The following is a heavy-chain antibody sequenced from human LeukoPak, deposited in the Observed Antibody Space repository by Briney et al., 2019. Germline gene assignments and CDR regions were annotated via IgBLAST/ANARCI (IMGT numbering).Heavy chain of an antibody. CDR3: ARDGPYSSSVDY. J-gene: IGHJ4*02. V-gene: IGHV3-21*01. Sequence: PGGSLRLSCAASGFSFSGYWMSWVRQAPGKGLEWVSSISSSSSYIYYADSVKGRFTISRDNAKNSLYLQMNSLRAEDTAVYYCARDGPYSSSVDYWGQGTLVTVSS. CDR2: ISSSSSYI. D-gene: IGHD6-6*01. CDR1: GFSFSGYW.